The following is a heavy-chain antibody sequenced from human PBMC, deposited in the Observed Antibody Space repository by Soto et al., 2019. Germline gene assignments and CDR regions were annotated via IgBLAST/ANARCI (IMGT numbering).Heavy chain of an antibody. J-gene: IGHJ4*02. CDR3: VEEGGAGTGY. CDR1: GDTFSFYT. Sequence: GASVKVSCKASGDTFSFYTINWVRQAPGLGLEWMGRVNPIVRMSNYAQKFQGRVTITADKSTNKAYMQLNSPTVEDTAVYYCVEEGGAGTGYWGQGAMGTFSS. V-gene: IGHV1-69*02. CDR2: VNPIVRMS.